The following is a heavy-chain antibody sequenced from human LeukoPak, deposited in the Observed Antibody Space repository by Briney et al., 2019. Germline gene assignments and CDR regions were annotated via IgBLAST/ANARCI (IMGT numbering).Heavy chain of an antibody. D-gene: IGHD2/OR15-2a*01. J-gene: IGHJ5*02. CDR3: AKDRVTSTSTVRFDP. Sequence: GGSLRLSCAASGFTFSSYAMSWVRQAPGKGLEWVSAISGSGGSTYYADSVKGRFTISRDNSKNTLYLQMDSLRAEDTAIYYCAKDRVTSTSTVRFDPWGQGTLVTVSS. CDR1: GFTFSSYA. V-gene: IGHV3-23*01. CDR2: ISGSGGST.